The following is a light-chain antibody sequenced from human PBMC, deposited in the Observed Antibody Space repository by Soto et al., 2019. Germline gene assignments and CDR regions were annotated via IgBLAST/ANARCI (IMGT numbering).Light chain of an antibody. CDR1: QSINKW. Sequence: DILLPQSPSTLSASVGDRVTISCRASQSINKWLAWYQHKPGKAPNLLIYEVSTLHSGVPSRFSGSGSGTEFTLTISSLRPDDFATYYCQHYSGDRATFGQGTKVDIK. J-gene: IGKJ1*01. CDR3: QHYSGDRAT. CDR2: EVS. V-gene: IGKV1-5*03.